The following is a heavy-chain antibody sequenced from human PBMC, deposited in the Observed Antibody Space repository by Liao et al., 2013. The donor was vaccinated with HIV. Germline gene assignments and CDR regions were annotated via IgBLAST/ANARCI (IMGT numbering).Heavy chain of an antibody. D-gene: IGHD6-13*01. CDR3: AVGSSWYNGWVY. V-gene: IGHV4-34*01. CDR2: INHSGNT. CDR1: GGSFSGYY. Sequence: QVQPQQWGAGLLKPSETLSLTCAVYGGSFSGYYWSWIRQPPGKGLEWIGEINHSGNTNYNPSLKSRVTILVDTSKNQFSLKLSSVTAADTAVYYCAVGSSWYNGWVYWGQGTPVTVSS. J-gene: IGHJ4*02.